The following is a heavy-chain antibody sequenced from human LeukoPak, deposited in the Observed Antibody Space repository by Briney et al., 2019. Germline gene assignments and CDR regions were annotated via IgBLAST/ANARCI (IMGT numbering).Heavy chain of an antibody. CDR3: ARADKSTEDAFDI. Sequence: PSETLSLTCAVSGGSISSGGYYWSWIRQPPGKGLEWIGYIYHSGSTYYNPSLKSRVTISVDRSKNQFSLKLSSVTAADTAVYYCARADKSTEDAFDIWGQGTMVTVSS. CDR1: GGSISSGGYY. V-gene: IGHV4-30-2*01. D-gene: IGHD4-17*01. J-gene: IGHJ3*02. CDR2: IYHSGST.